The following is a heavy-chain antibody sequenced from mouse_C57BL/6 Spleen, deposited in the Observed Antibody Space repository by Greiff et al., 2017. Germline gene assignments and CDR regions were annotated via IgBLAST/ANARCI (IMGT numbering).Heavy chain of an antibody. D-gene: IGHD2-4*01. Sequence: QVQLQQSGPELVKPGASVKISCKASGYAFSSSWMNWVQQRPGKGLEWIGRLYPGDGDTNYNGKFKGKATLTADKSSSTAYMQLSSLTSEDSAVYFCARWNDYDVGAMDYWGQGTSVTVAS. CDR1: GYAFSSSW. CDR3: ARWNDYDVGAMDY. CDR2: LYPGDGDT. V-gene: IGHV1-82*01. J-gene: IGHJ4*01.